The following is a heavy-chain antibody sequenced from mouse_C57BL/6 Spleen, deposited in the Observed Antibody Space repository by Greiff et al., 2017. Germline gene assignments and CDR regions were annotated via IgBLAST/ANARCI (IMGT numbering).Heavy chain of an antibody. CDR3: ARPYGSSLSWFAY. CDR1: GYTFTSYW. V-gene: IGHV1-7*01. CDR2: INPSSGYT. J-gene: IGHJ3*01. Sequence: VMLVESGAELAKPGASVKLSCKASGYTFTSYWMHWVKQRPGQGLEWIGYINPSSGYTKYNQKFKDKATLTADKSSSTAYMQLSSLTYEDSAVYYCARPYGSSLSWFAYWGQGTLVTVSA. D-gene: IGHD1-1*01.